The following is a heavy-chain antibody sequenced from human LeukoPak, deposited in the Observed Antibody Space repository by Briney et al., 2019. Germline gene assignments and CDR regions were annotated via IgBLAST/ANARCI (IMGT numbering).Heavy chain of an antibody. CDR1: GGXISGFY. D-gene: IGHD1-7*01. CDR2: IHYSGTT. V-gene: IGHV4-59*01. J-gene: IGHJ4*02. Sequence: SETLSLTCTVSGGXISGFYCGWIRQPPGKGPEWLGYIHYSGTTNYNPSLKSRVTISVDTSKNQFSLKLNSVTAADTAVFYCARGQISGTTNFAYWGQGTLVTVSS. CDR3: ARGQISGTTNFAY.